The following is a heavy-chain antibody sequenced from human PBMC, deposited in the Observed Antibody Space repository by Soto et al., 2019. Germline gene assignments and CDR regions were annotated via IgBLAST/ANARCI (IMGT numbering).Heavy chain of an antibody. D-gene: IGHD6-6*01. J-gene: IGHJ4*02. CDR3: ARESRAARHFDY. CDR2: INAGNGNT. V-gene: IGHV1-3*01. Sequence: GASVKVSCKASRGTFSSYAISWVRQAPGQRLEWMGWINAGNGNTKYSQKFQGRVTITRDTSASTAYMELSSLRSEDTAVYYCARESRAARHFDYWGQGTLVTVSS. CDR1: RGTFSSYA.